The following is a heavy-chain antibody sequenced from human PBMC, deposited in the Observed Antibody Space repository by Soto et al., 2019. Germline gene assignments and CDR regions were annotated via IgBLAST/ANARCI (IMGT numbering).Heavy chain of an antibody. V-gene: IGHV3-23*01. CDR1: GFTFSSYA. Sequence: PGGSLRLSCAASGFTFSSYAMSWVRQAPGKGLEWVSAISGSGGSTYYADSVKGRFTISRDNSENTLYLQMNSLRAEDTAVYYCAKAGLRFLEWLSPPYYMDVWGKGTTVTAP. CDR3: AKAGLRFLEWLSPPYYMDV. D-gene: IGHD3-3*01. J-gene: IGHJ6*03. CDR2: ISGSGGST.